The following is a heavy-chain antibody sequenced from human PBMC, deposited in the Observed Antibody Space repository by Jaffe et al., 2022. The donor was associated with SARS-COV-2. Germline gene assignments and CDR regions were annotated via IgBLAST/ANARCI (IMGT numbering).Heavy chain of an antibody. V-gene: IGHV3-23*01. CDR3: AKLVRDGRDDYNSPFDY. D-gene: IGHD4-4*01. Sequence: EVQLLESGGGLVQPGGSLRVSCAASGFTFRNHAMSWVRQAPGKGLEWVSVISGSGGSTYYADSVKGRFTISRDNSKNTLCLQMNSLRVEDTAVYYCAKLVRDGRDDYNSPFDYWGQGTLVTVSS. CDR1: GFTFRNHA. J-gene: IGHJ4*02. CDR2: ISGSGGST.